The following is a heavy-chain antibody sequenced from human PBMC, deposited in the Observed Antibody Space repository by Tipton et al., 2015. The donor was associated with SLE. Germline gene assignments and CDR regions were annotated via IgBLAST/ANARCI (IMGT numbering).Heavy chain of an antibody. J-gene: IGHJ4*02. V-gene: IGHV4-59*11. CDR3: ARSDDSYDSSAPFDY. D-gene: IGHD3-22*01. CDR1: GGSISSHY. CDR2: IYYSGST. Sequence: LRLSCTVSGGSISSHYWSWIRQPPGKGLEWIGYIYYSGSTNYNPSLKSRVTISVDTSKNQFSLKLSSVTAADTAVYYCARSDDSYDSSAPFDYWGQGTLVTVSS.